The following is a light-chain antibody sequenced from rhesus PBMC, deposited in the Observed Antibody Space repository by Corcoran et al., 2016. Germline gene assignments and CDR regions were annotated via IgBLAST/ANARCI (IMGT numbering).Light chain of an antibody. V-gene: IGKV2-60*01. CDR2: SAC. CDR3: MQGLQIPFS. Sequence: DIVMTQTPLSLSVTLGEPASISCRSTQSLLTGSGNLFLNCFPPKPGQFPQLLIYSACDRPSGVPDRFSGSGSGTDVTLKISRVGPEDAGIYYCMQGLQIPFSFDGGTRVELE. CDR1: QSLLTGSGNLF. J-gene: IGKJ4*01.